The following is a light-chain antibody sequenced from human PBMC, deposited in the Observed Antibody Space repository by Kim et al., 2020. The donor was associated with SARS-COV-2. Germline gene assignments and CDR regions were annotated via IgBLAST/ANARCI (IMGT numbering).Light chain of an antibody. V-gene: IGLV2-23*02. CDR2: EVN. CDR3: STYAGNGLGV. Sequence: QSALTQPASVSGSPGQSVNISCTGTNSDVGSYNLVSWFQQHPGKAPKLIIYEVNKRPSGVSDRFSGSKSGSTASLTISGLQAEDEADYYCSTYAGNGLGVFGGGTKLTFL. J-gene: IGLJ3*02. CDR1: NSDVGSYNL.